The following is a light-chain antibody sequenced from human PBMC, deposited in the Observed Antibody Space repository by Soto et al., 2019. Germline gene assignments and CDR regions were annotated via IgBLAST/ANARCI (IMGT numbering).Light chain of an antibody. CDR1: SSDVGGYKY. Sequence: QSALTQPASVSGSPGQSITISCTGTSSDVGGYKYVSWYQQQPGKAPKLMIYDVSNRPSGVSNRFSGSKSGNTASLTISGLQAEDEADYYCSSYTSSSTYVFGTGTKLTVL. J-gene: IGLJ1*01. CDR2: DVS. V-gene: IGLV2-14*03. CDR3: SSYTSSSTYV.